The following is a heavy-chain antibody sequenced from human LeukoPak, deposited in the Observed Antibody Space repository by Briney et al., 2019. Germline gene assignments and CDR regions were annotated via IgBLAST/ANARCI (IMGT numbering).Heavy chain of an antibody. J-gene: IGHJ4*02. D-gene: IGHD6-13*01. CDR2: IYPGDSDT. CDR1: GYSFTRYW. CDR3: ARRYSSSWTKYYFDY. Sequence: GESLKISCKGIGYSFTRYWIAWVRQMPGKGLEWMGIIYPGDSDTRYSPSFQGQVTISADKSISTAYLQWSSLKASDTAMYYCARRYSSSWTKYYFDYWGQGTLVPVSS. V-gene: IGHV5-51*01.